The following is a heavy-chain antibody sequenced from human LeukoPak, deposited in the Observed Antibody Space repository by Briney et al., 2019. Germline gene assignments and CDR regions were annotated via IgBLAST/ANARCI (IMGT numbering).Heavy chain of an antibody. V-gene: IGHV4-34*01. CDR2: INHSGST. Sequence: SETLSITCAVYGGSFSGYYWSWIRQPPGNGLEWIGEINHSGSTNYNPSLKSRVTMSVDTSKNQFSLKLSSVTAADTAVYYCARVPFWSGHYGMDVWGQGTTVTVSS. D-gene: IGHD3-3*01. J-gene: IGHJ6*02. CDR1: GGSFSGYY. CDR3: ARVPFWSGHYGMDV.